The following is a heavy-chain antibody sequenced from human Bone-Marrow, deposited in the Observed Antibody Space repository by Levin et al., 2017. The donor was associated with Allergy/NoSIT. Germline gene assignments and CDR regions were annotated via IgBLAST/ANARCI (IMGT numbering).Heavy chain of an antibody. CDR2: ISPNSGGT. CDR3: SRRPHYYASSGYYGSHAFDI. V-gene: IGHV1-2*02. Sequence: ASVKVSCKASGYSFTGFYLHWIRQAPRQGLEWMGWISPNSGGTNYAQKFQGRVTMSRDTSISTAYMELSRLRSDDTAGYYCSRRPHYYASSGYYGSHAFDIWGQGTMVTVSS. D-gene: IGHD3-22*01. J-gene: IGHJ3*02. CDR1: GYSFTGFY.